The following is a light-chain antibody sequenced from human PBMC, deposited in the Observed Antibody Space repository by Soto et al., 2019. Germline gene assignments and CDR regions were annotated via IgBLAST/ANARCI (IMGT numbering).Light chain of an antibody. J-gene: IGKJ1*01. CDR2: DAS. CDR1: QSIGSS. Sequence: DIQMTQSPSTLSASVGDRVTITCRASQSIGSSLAWYQQKPGKGPKLLIYDASTLESGVPSRFSGSGFGTEFALTISSLQPDDFATFYCQQYNSYLWTFGQGTKVDIK. V-gene: IGKV1-5*01. CDR3: QQYNSYLWT.